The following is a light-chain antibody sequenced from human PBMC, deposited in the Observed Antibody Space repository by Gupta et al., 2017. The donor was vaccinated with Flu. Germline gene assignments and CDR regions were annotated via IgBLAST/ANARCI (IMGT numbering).Light chain of an antibody. CDR3: GTWDSSLSAWV. J-gene: IGLJ3*02. CDR1: SSNIQNNY. V-gene: IGLV1-51*02. CDR2: ENN. Sequence: TISCSGGSSNIQNNYVSWYQQLPGTAPELLIYENNKRPSGLPDRFSGSKSDTSATLGITGLQTGDEADYYCGTWDSSLSAWVFGGGTKLTVL.